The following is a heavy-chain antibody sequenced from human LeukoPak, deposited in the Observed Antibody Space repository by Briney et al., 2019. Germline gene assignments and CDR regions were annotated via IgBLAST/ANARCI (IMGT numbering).Heavy chain of an antibody. CDR3: ARWHKRMIGSGSPRHPGRWFDP. CDR1: GYTFTGYY. V-gene: IGHV1-2*02. J-gene: IGHJ5*02. D-gene: IGHD3-10*01. CDR2: INPYSGGT. Sequence: ASVKVSCKASGYTFTGYYMHWVGQAPGQGLGWVGWINPYSGGTNYAQKFQGRVTMTRDTSISTAYMKLSRLRSDDTAVYYCARWHKRMIGSGSPRHPGRWFDPWGQGTLVTVSS.